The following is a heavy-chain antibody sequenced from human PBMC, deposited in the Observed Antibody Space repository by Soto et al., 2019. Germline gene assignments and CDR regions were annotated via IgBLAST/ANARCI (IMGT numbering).Heavy chain of an antibody. CDR3: SREGGSGPDY. CDR2: ISSDGSTQ. V-gene: IGHV3-30-3*01. D-gene: IGHD6-19*01. Sequence: GGSLRLSCAASGFTLNSFFMHWVRQTPGKGLEWVAVISSDGSTQHFADTVKGRFTFSRDNSKNTLYLQMNSLRAEDTAVYYCSREGGSGPDYWGQGTLVTVSS. J-gene: IGHJ4*02. CDR1: GFTLNSFF.